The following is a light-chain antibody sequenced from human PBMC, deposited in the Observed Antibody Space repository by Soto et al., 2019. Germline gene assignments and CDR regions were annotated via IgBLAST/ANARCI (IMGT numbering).Light chain of an antibody. Sequence: QAVVTQPPSVSGAPGQRVTISFTGSSSNIGACYDVHWYQQLPGTAPKLLIYGNSNRPSGVPDRFSGSKSGTSASLAITGLQAEDEDDYYCQSYDSSLSGYVVFGGGTKLTVL. CDR1: SSNIGACYD. V-gene: IGLV1-40*01. CDR3: QSYDSSLSGYVV. CDR2: GNS. J-gene: IGLJ2*01.